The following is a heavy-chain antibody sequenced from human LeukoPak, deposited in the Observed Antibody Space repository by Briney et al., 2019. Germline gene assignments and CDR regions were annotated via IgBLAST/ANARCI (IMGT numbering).Heavy chain of an antibody. CDR1: GGSFSGYY. CDR2: INHSGST. J-gene: IGHJ5*02. Sequence: SETLSLTCAVYGGSFSGYYWSWIRQPPGKGLEWIGEINHSGSTNYNPSPKSRVTISVDTSKNQFSLKLSSVTAADTAVYYCARGHPMTGIAAAANWFDPWGQGTLVTVSA. V-gene: IGHV4-34*01. D-gene: IGHD6-13*01. CDR3: ARGHPMTGIAAAANWFDP.